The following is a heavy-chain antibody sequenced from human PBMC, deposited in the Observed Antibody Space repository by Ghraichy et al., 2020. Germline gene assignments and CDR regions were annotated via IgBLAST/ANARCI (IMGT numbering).Heavy chain of an antibody. CDR3: ARDCPAPFTSCHHFDY. V-gene: IGHV4-61*02. CDR2: IYTSGST. D-gene: IGHD2-2*01. J-gene: IGHJ4*02. CDR1: GGSISSGSYY. Sequence: SETLSLTCTVSGGSISSGSYYWSWIRQPAGKGLEWIGRIYTSGSTDYNPSLKSRVTISVDTSKNQFSLKLTSVTAADTAVYYCARDCPAPFTSCHHFDYWGQGTLVTVSS.